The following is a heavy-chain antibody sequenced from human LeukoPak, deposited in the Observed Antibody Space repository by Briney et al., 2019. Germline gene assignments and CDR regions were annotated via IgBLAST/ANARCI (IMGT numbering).Heavy chain of an antibody. V-gene: IGHV1-69*01. J-gene: IGHJ6*03. CDR3: ARGGYCSSTSCYYYYYYYYMDV. D-gene: IGHD2-2*03. CDR1: GCAFSSYA. Sequence: SVKVSCKASGCAFSSYAISWVRQAPRQGLEWMGGIIPIFGTANYAQKFQGRVTITADESTSTAYMELSSLRSEDTAVYYCARGGYCSSTSCYYYYYYYYMDVWGKGTTVTVSS. CDR2: IIPIFGTA.